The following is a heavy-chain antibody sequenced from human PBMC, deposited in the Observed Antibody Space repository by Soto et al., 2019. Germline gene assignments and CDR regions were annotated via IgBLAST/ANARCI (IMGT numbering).Heavy chain of an antibody. CDR1: GFTFSSYW. D-gene: IGHD1-26*01. CDR2: VNGDGSYT. Sequence: EVQLMESGGGLVQPGGSLRLSCAASGFTFSSYWMQWFRQAPGKGLVWVSRVNGDGSYTRYADSEKGRFTISRDKTKNTHNLQMNSLRDEDKAVYYCGSGRGPYYAGYWFEGTLVTVS. CDR3: GSGRGPYYAGY. J-gene: IGHJ4*02. V-gene: IGHV3-74*02.